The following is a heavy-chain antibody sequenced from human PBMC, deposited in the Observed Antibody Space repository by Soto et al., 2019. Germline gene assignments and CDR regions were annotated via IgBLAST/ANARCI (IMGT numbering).Heavy chain of an antibody. V-gene: IGHV1-69*01. CDR2: IIPIFGTA. CDR3: ATDSGYSSGWYTLGASDI. CDR1: GGTFSSYA. D-gene: IGHD6-19*01. Sequence: QVQLVQSGAEVKKPGSSVKVSCKASGGTFSSYAISWVRQAPGQGLEWMGGIIPIFGTANYAQKFQGRVTITADESTSTAYLELSSLRSEDTAVYYCATDSGYSSGWYTLGASDIWGQGTMVTVSS. J-gene: IGHJ3*02.